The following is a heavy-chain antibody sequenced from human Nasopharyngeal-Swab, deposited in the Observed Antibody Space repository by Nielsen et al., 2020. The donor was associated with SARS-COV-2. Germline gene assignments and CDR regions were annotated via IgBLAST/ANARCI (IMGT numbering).Heavy chain of an antibody. D-gene: IGHD1-26*01. J-gene: IGHJ3*02. CDR2: INPNSGGT. CDR3: ARDRVGAVAPPFDSSDI. V-gene: IGHV1-2*06. Sequence: ASVKVSCKASGYTFTDYYMHGVRQAPGKGLEWMGRINPNSGGTNYAQKCQGRVTMTRDTSISTAYMELSRLRSDDTAVYYCARDRVGAVAPPFDSSDIWGQGTMVTVSS. CDR1: GYTFTDYY.